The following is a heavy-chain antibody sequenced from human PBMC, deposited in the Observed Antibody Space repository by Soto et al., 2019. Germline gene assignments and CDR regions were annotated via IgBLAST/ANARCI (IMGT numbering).Heavy chain of an antibody. D-gene: IGHD6-6*01. CDR1: GYTFTSYG. CDR2: ISAHNRNT. CDR3: ARDPIGAGDAFDI. V-gene: IGHV1-18*01. J-gene: IGHJ3*02. Sequence: ASVKVSCKASGYTFTSYGISWVRQAPGQGLEWMGWISAHNRNTNYAQELQGRVTMTRDTSTSTVYMELSSLRSEDTAVYYCARDPIGAGDAFDIWGQGTTVTVSS.